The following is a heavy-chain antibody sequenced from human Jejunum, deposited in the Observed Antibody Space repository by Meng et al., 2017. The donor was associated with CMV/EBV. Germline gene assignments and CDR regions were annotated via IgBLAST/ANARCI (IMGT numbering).Heavy chain of an antibody. CDR1: GYY. Sequence: GYYVHWVRQAPGQGLEWMRWINPRTGGTNSAQKFQGRVTMTRDTSITTAYMELSSLTSDDSSVYFCAREQVVVEPTGYKYFGMDVWGQGTTVTVSS. CDR2: INPRTGGT. CDR3: AREQVVVEPTGYKYFGMDV. V-gene: IGHV1-2*02. D-gene: IGHD2-2*01. J-gene: IGHJ6*02.